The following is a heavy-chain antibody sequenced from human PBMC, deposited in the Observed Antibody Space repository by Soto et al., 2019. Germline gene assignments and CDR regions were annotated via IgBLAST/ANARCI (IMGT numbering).Heavy chain of an antibody. V-gene: IGHV4-34*01. CDR2: INYSGST. CDR3: ARGRHFYAIDY. CDR1: GTSFSGYY. Sequence: SETLSLTCAVSGTSFSGYYWSWIRQPPEKGLEWIAEINYSGSTNYNPSLKSRVTISVDASKNQFSLKVNSVTAADTAVYYCARGRHFYAIDYWGQGTLVTVSS. J-gene: IGHJ4*02. D-gene: IGHD2-2*01.